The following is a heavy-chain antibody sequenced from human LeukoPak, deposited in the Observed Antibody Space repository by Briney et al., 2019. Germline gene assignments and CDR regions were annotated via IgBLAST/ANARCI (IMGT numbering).Heavy chain of an antibody. V-gene: IGHV1-2*02. Sequence: ASVKVSCKASGYTFTGYYMHWVRQAPGQGLEWMGWINPNSGGTNYAQKFQGRVTMTWDTSISTAYMELSSLRSDDTAVYYCARVRYTASDYWGQGTLVTVSS. D-gene: IGHD5-18*01. CDR3: ARVRYTASDY. CDR2: INPNSGGT. CDR1: GYTFTGYY. J-gene: IGHJ4*02.